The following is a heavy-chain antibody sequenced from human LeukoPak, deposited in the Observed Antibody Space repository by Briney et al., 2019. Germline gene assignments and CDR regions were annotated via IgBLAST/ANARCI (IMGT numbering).Heavy chain of an antibody. V-gene: IGHV4-59*08. J-gene: IGHJ4*02. CDR3: ARRATTGPPYYLDY. CDR1: GGXISSYY. D-gene: IGHD1-26*01. CDR2: IYNSGST. Sequence: ETLSLTCTVSGGXISSYYWTWIRQPPGKRLEWIGYIYNSGSTNYNPSLKSRVSMSVDTSKNQISLKLTSVTAADTAVYYCARRATTGPPYYLDYWGQGTLVTVSS.